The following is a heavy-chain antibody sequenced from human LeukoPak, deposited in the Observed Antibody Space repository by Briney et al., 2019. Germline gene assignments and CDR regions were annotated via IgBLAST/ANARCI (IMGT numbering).Heavy chain of an antibody. V-gene: IGHV1-46*01. Sequence: AASVKVSCQASGYTFTRYYMHWVRQAPGQGLEWMGIINPSGGSTSYAQKFQGRVTMTRDTSTSTVYMELSSLRSEDTAVYYCARESSGSYYFDYWGQGTLVTVSS. J-gene: IGHJ4*02. CDR3: ARESSGSYYFDY. D-gene: IGHD3-10*01. CDR1: GYTFTRYY. CDR2: INPSGGST.